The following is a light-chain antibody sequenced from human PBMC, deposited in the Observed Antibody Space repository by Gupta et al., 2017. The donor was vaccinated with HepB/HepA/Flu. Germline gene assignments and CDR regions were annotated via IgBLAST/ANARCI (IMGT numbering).Light chain of an antibody. CDR2: SNS. CDR3: AAWDDTLNGPV. CDR1: SSNIGSNS. Sequence: QSVLTQAPSASGPPGQRVSISCSGSSSNIGSNSINWFQQLPGTAPKLLIYSNSERPSGVPDRFSGSKSGTSASLDIRGLQSEDEAVYYCAAWDDTLNGPVFGGGTKLTVL. J-gene: IGLJ2*01. V-gene: IGLV1-44*01.